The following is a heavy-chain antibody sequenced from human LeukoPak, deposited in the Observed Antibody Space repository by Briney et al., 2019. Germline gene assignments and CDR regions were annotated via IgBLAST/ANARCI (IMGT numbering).Heavy chain of an antibody. CDR2: IRYDGSKK. CDR1: GFTVSINS. V-gene: IGHV3-30*02. CDR3: AKDHNRAYYYGSGFDY. D-gene: IGHD3-10*01. Sequence: PGGSLRLSCTLSGFTVSINSMSWVRHAPGKGLEWVAFIRYDGSKKYSAHSVKGRFTISRDNSKNTLYLQMNRLRAEETAVYYCAKDHNRAYYYGSGFDYWGQGTLVTVSS. J-gene: IGHJ4*02.